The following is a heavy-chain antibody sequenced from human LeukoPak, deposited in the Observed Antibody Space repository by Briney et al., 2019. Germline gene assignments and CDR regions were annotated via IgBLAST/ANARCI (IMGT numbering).Heavy chain of an antibody. CDR1: GGSISSYY. D-gene: IGHD2-2*01. V-gene: IGHV4-59*12. J-gene: IGHJ6*03. CDR2: IYYSGGT. CDR3: ARDPMGGYCSSTSCFRFMDV. Sequence: PSETLSLTCTVSGGSISSYYWSWIRQPPGKGLEWIGYIYYSGGTNYNPSLKSRVTISVDTSKNQFSLKLSSVTAADTAVYYCARDPMGGYCSSTSCFRFMDVWGKGTTVTVSS.